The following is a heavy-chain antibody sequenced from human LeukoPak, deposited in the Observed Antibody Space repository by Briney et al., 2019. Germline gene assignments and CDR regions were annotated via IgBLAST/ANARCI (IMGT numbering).Heavy chain of an antibody. CDR3: ARDHRMDY. Sequence: SETLSLTCAVYGGSFSGYYWSWIRQPPGKGLEWIGEINHSGSTNYNPSLKSRVTISVDTSKNQFSLKLSSVTAADTAVYYCARDHRMDYWGQGTLVTVFS. D-gene: IGHD2-8*01. CDR1: GGSFSGYY. J-gene: IGHJ4*02. CDR2: INHSGST. V-gene: IGHV4-34*01.